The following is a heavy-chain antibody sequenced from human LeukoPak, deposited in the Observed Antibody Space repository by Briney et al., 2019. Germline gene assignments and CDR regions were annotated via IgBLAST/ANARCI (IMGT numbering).Heavy chain of an antibody. D-gene: IGHD2-2*01. CDR3: AKSIRFCSSNSCFAGHYNYGLHV. Sequence: PGRSLRLSCAASGFTFSSYGMHWVRQAPGKGLEWVAVISHDGSSKYFADSVKGRFTISRDNPKNTLDLQMNSLRAEDTAVYYCAKSIRFCSSNSCFAGHYNYGLHVWGQGTTVIVSS. V-gene: IGHV3-30*18. CDR1: GFTFSSYG. J-gene: IGHJ6*02. CDR2: ISHDGSSK.